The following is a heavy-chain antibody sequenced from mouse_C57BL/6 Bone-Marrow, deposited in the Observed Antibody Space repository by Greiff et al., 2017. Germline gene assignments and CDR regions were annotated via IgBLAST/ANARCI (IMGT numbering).Heavy chain of an antibody. J-gene: IGHJ1*03. CDR3: ASEGELFLGGYVDV. V-gene: IGHV1-69*01. CDR2: IDPSASYT. D-gene: IGHD1-1*01. Sequence: QVQLQQPGAELVMPGASVKLSCKASGYTFTSYWMHWVKQRPGQGLEWIGEIDPSASYTNYNQKFKGKSTLTVDKSSSTAYMQLSSLSSEDSAVYYGASEGELFLGGYVDVWGTGTTVTVSS. CDR1: GYTFTSYW.